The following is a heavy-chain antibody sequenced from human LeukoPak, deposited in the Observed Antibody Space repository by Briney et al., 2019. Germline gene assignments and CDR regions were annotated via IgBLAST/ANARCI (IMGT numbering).Heavy chain of an antibody. V-gene: IGHV3-74*01. J-gene: IGHJ5*02. D-gene: IGHD2-2*01. CDR3: ARVAVVVVPAAGGSFNWFDP. CDR2: INSDGSST. CDR1: GFTFSSYW. Sequence: QPGGSLRLSCAASGFTFSSYWMHWVRQAPGKGLVWVSRINSDGSSTSYADSVKGRFTISRDNAKNTLYLQMKSLRAEDTAVYYCARVAVVVVPAAGGSFNWFDPWGQGTLVTVSS.